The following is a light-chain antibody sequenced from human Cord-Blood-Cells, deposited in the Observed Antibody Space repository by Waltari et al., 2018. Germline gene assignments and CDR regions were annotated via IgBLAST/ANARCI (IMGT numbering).Light chain of an antibody. CDR2: YDS. CDR1: NIGSKS. Sequence: SYVLTQPPSVSVAPGKTARITCGGNNIGSKSGHWYQQKPGQAPGLVIYYDSDRPSGIPERFSGSNSGNTATMTISRVEAGDEADYYCQVWDSSSDHRVFGGGTKLTVL. CDR3: QVWDSSSDHRV. V-gene: IGLV3-21*04. J-gene: IGLJ3*02.